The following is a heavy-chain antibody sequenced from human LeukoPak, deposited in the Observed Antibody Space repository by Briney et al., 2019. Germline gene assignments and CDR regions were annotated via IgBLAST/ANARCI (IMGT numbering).Heavy chain of an antibody. CDR2: ISAYNGNT. Sequence: GASVKVSCKASGYTFASYAISWVRQAPGQGLEWMGWISAYNGNTNYAQKLQGRVTMTTDTSTSTAYMELRSLRSDDTAVYYCARDLPTVGYYYDSSGPHDYWGQGTLVTVSS. D-gene: IGHD3-22*01. J-gene: IGHJ4*02. V-gene: IGHV1-18*04. CDR1: GYTFASYA. CDR3: ARDLPTVGYYYDSSGPHDY.